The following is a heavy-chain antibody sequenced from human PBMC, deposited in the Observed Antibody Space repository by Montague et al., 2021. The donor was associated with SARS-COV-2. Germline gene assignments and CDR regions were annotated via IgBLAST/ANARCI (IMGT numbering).Heavy chain of an antibody. Sequence: SLRLSCAASGYTFSSYAMSWVRQAPGKGLEWVSGISASGGNTYHAASVKGRFTISRDNSKNTLYLQMSGLKGEDTATYYCAKGKVITMVRGVTPFDYGGQGTLVTVSS. J-gene: IGHJ4*02. D-gene: IGHD3-10*01. CDR1: GYTFSSYA. V-gene: IGHV3-23*01. CDR2: ISASGGNT. CDR3: AKGKVITMVRGVTPFDY.